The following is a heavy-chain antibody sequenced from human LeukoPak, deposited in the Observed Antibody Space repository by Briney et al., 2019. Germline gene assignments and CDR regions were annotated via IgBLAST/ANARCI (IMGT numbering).Heavy chain of an antibody. D-gene: IGHD6-19*01. CDR1: GLPFSSYG. J-gene: IGHJ4*02. CDR2: ISYDGSDK. V-gene: IGHV3-30*18. CDR3: AKDRSSGRPFDY. Sequence: GGSLRLSCAASGLPFSSYGMDWVRQAPGKGLEWVTIISYDGSDKYYADSVKGRFTISRDNSKNTLYLQMNSLRAEDTAVYFCAKDRSSGRPFDYWGQGTLVTVSS.